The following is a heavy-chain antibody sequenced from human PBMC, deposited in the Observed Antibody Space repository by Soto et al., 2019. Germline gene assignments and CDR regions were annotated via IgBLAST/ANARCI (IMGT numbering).Heavy chain of an antibody. CDR2: INPSGGST. V-gene: IGHV1-46*01. Sequence: VSLKVYWKTPGDTNTVNQRYWVRKESEEGLEWMGIINPSGGSTSYAQKFQGRVTISKDTSGSQVVLSMTNVDPVDTATYYWARMNVDSYQFYYAMHVWGQGTTVT. D-gene: IGHD4-17*01. CDR1: GDTNTVNQ. J-gene: IGHJ6*02. CDR3: ARMNVDSYQFYYAMHV.